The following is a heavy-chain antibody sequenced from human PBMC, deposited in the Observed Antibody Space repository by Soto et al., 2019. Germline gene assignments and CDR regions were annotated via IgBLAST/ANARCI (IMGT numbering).Heavy chain of an antibody. CDR2: ISSSGSTI. CDR3: ARDFRTYYDFWSFYFYLRDHCRMDV. J-gene: IGHJ6*02. V-gene: IGHV3-48*03. D-gene: IGHD3-3*01. CDR1: GFTFSSYE. Sequence: GGTLRLSCAASGFTFSSYEMNWVRQAPGKGLEWVSYISSSGSTIYYADAVKGRFTICRVNAKNSLYLQMNSLTADDTAVYYCARDFRTYYDFWSFYFYLRDHCRMDVWGQGTTVTVSS.